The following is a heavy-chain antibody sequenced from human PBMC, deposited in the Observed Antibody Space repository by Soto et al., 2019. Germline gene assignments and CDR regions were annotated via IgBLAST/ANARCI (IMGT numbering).Heavy chain of an antibody. CDR1: GVSITSSNW. Sequence: PSETLSLTCAVSGVSITSSNWWTWVRHPPWKGLEWIAEIWHSGSTNFNPSLMSRGSISVDKSKNQFSLSLTSWTAADTAVYFCARVGYGSGAILDSWGQVILVTVS. D-gene: IGHD3-10*01. CDR2: IWHSGST. CDR3: ARVGYGSGAILDS. J-gene: IGHJ5*01. V-gene: IGHV4-4*02.